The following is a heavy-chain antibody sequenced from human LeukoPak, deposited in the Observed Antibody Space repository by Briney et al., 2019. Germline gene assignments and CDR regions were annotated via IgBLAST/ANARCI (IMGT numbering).Heavy chain of an antibody. CDR3: AKGVVELYYYYGMDV. Sequence: PGGSLRLSCAASGFTFDDYAMHWVRQAPGKGLEWVSGISWNSGSIGYADSVKGRFTISRDNAKNPLYLQMNSLRAEDTALYYCAKGVVELYYYYGMDVWGQGTTVTVSS. CDR1: GFTFDDYA. CDR2: ISWNSGSI. J-gene: IGHJ6*02. D-gene: IGHD2-21*01. V-gene: IGHV3-9*01.